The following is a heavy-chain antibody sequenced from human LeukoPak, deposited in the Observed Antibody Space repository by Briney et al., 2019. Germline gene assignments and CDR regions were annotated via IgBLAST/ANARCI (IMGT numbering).Heavy chain of an antibody. V-gene: IGHV3-30*04. CDR2: ISYDGSNK. Sequence: GRSLRLSCAASGFTLSSYAMHWVRQAPGKGLEWVAVISYDGSNKYYADSVKGRFTISRDNSKNTLYLQMNSLRAEDTAVYCCARNLSSSWTTIDYWGQGTLVTVSS. D-gene: IGHD6-13*01. CDR3: ARNLSSSWTTIDY. CDR1: GFTLSSYA. J-gene: IGHJ4*02.